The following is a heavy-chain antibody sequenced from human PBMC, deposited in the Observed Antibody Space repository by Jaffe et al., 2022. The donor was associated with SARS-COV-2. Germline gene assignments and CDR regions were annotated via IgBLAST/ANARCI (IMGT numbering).Heavy chain of an antibody. CDR3: ARNYFGSGSYYLDY. CDR2: ISSNGGIT. V-gene: IGHV3-64*01. Sequence: EVQMVESGGGLVQPGGSLRLSCAASGFTFSNHAMHWVRQAPGKGLEYVSAISSNGGITYYANSVKGRFTISRDNSKNTLYLQLGSLRAEDTAVYYCARNYFGSGSYYLDYWGQGTLVTVSS. D-gene: IGHD3-10*01. J-gene: IGHJ4*02. CDR1: GFTFSNHA.